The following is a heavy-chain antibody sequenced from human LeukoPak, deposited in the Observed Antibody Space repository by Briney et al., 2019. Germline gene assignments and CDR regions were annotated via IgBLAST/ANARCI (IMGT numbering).Heavy chain of an antibody. CDR2: IYYSGST. D-gene: IGHD5-12*01. V-gene: IGHV4-39*07. CDR1: GGSISSSSYY. J-gene: IGHJ6*03. CDR3: ARTTEGYAGGPGYSYYYYMDV. Sequence: MSSETLSLTCTVSGGSISSSSYYWGWIRQPPGKGLEWIGSIYYSGSTYYNPSLKSRVTISVDTSKNQFSLKLRSVTAADTAVYYCARTTEGYAGGPGYSYYYYMDVWGKGTTVTISS.